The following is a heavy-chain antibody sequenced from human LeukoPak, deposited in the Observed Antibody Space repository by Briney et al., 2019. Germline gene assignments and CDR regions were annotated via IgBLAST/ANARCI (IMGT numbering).Heavy chain of an antibody. V-gene: IGHV4-4*02. CDR2: IHHSGRL. CDR1: GDSIGSNKW. J-gene: IGHJ4*02. Sequence: SETLSVTCAVSGDSIGSNKWWTWVRQPPGKGLEWIGEIHHSGRLNYSPSLKSRVTISVDKSKNHFSLNLNSITPADTAIYYCARGGDWKFDYWGQGALVTVSS. D-gene: IGHD1-1*01. CDR3: ARGGDWKFDY.